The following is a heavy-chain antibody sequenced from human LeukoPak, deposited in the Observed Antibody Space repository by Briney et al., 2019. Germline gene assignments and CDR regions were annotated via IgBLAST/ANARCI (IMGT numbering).Heavy chain of an antibody. J-gene: IGHJ5*02. Sequence: PGGSLRLSCAASGFTVSSYAMHWVRQAPGKGLEWVAAISYDGSNKYYADSVKGRFTISRDNSKNTLYLQMNSLRAEDTAVYYCARDNRVEWELSNWFDPWGQGTLVTVSS. CDR2: ISYDGSNK. CDR3: ARDNRVEWELSNWFDP. D-gene: IGHD1-26*01. V-gene: IGHV3-30-3*01. CDR1: GFTVSSYA.